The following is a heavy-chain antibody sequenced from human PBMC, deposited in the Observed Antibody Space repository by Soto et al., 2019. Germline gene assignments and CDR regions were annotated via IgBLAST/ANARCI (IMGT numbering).Heavy chain of an antibody. D-gene: IGHD3-22*01. Sequence: GGSLRLSCAASGFIFSSYAMSWVRQAPGKGLEWVSAISGSGVSTYYADSVKGRFTISRDNSKNTLYLQMNSLRAEDTAVYYCAKSPGMYYYDSSGYYHYDXWGQGTLVTVSS. CDR1: GFIFSSYA. CDR2: ISGSGVST. J-gene: IGHJ4*02. CDR3: AKSPGMYYYDSSGYYHYDX. V-gene: IGHV3-23*01.